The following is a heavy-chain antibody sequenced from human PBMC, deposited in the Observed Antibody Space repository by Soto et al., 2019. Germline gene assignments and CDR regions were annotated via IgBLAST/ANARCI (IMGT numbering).Heavy chain of an antibody. J-gene: IGHJ4*02. CDR3: SKEPTSYDSSDQFDS. CDR1: GFSFSIYA. D-gene: IGHD3-22*01. CDR2: ISGGGGST. V-gene: IGHV3-23*01. Sequence: EVQLLESGGRLVQPGGSLRLSCAASGFSFSIYAMNWVRQAPGKGLEGVSGISGGGGSTYYADSVKGRFTISRANSKNTLYLQLNSLGLEATAVYYCSKEPTSYDSSDQFDSWGQGTLVTVSS.